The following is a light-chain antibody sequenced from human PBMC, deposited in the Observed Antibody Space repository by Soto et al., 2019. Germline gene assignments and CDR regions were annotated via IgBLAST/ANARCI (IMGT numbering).Light chain of an antibody. CDR2: GTS. V-gene: IGKV1-9*01. CDR1: QDISGY. Sequence: DIQLTPSSSFLSASVGDRVTITCRASQDISGYFAWYQQKSGQAPKLLIYGTSKLQSGVPSRFSGSGSGAECTLTINSLQPEDFATYYCQHLDSSPPFTFGPGTTVDFK. J-gene: IGKJ3*01. CDR3: QHLDSSPPFT.